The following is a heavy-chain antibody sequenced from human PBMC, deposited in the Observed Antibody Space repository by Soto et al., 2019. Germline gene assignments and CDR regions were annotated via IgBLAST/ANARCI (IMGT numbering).Heavy chain of an antibody. V-gene: IGHV4-30-4*01. CDR1: GGSISSGDYN. CDR3: ARGTAYNWNYLDY. Sequence: SETLSLTCTVSGGSISSGDYNWSWIRQPPGKGLEWIGYIYSSGIAYYNPSLESRVTISVDTSKNQFSLKLSSVTAADTAVYYCARGTAYNWNYLDYWGQGTLVTVSS. CDR2: IYSSGIA. J-gene: IGHJ4*02. D-gene: IGHD1-20*01.